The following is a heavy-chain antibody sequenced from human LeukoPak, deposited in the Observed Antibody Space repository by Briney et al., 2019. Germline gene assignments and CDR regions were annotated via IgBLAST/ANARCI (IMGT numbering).Heavy chain of an antibody. CDR3: ARGLITMIVVPSY. CDR1: GFTFSSYA. J-gene: IGHJ4*02. Sequence: GRSLRLSCAASGFTFSSYAMHWVRQAPGKGLEWVAVISYDGSNKYYADSVKGRFTISRDNSKNTLYLQMNSLRAEDTAVYYCARGLITMIVVPSYWGQGTLVTVSS. V-gene: IGHV3-30-3*01. D-gene: IGHD3-22*01. CDR2: ISYDGSNK.